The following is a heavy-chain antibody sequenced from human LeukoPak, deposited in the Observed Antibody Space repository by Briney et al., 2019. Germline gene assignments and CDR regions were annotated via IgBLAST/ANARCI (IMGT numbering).Heavy chain of an antibody. Sequence: PGGSLRLSCAASGFTFSSYEMNWVRQAPGKGLERVSYISSSGSTIYYADSVKGRFTISRDNAKNSLYLQMNSLRAEDTAVYYCARGSHAGYSYGPFDYWGQGTLVTVSS. CDR3: ARGSHAGYSYGPFDY. V-gene: IGHV3-48*03. D-gene: IGHD5-18*01. CDR1: GFTFSSYE. J-gene: IGHJ4*02. CDR2: ISSSGSTI.